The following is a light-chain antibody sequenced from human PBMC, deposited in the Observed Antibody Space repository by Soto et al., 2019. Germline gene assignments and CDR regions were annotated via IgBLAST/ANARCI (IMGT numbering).Light chain of an antibody. V-gene: IGLV2-23*01. CDR3: CSYAGSSSFYV. J-gene: IGLJ1*01. CDR1: SSDVGSYNL. CDR2: EGS. Sequence: QSFLTQHDSVCGSPGQSITIACAGTSSDVGSYNLVSWYQHHPGKAPKLMIYEGSKRPSGVSNRFSGSKSGNTASLTISGLQAEDEADYYCCSYAGSSSFYVFGTGTKVT.